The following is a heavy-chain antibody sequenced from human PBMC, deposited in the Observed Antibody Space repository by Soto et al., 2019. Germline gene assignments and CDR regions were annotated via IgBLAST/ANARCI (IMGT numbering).Heavy chain of an antibody. D-gene: IGHD2-15*01. CDR1: GFSLSTSGVG. Sequence: QITLKESGPTLVKPTQTLTLTCTFSGFSLSTSGVGVGWIRQPPGKALEWLALIYWDDDKRYSPSLKSRLTITKDTSRNPVVLTMTNMDPVDTATYYCAHRRLVVAATPLNWFDPWGQGTLVTVSS. J-gene: IGHJ5*02. CDR2: IYWDDDK. CDR3: AHRRLVVAATPLNWFDP. V-gene: IGHV2-5*02.